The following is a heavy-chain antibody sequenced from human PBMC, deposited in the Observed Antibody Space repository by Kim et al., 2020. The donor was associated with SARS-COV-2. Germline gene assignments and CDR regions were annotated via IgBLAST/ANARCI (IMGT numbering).Heavy chain of an antibody. D-gene: IGHD3-10*01. CDR1: GYSISSGYY. V-gene: IGHV4-38-2*02. CDR2: IYHSGST. J-gene: IGHJ4*02. Sequence: SETLSLTCTVSGYSISSGYYWGWIRQPPGKGLEWIGSIYHSGSTYYNPSLKSRVTISVDTSKNQFSLKPSSVTAADTAVYYCARLQGVPYYFDYWGQGTLVTVSS. CDR3: ARLQGVPYYFDY.